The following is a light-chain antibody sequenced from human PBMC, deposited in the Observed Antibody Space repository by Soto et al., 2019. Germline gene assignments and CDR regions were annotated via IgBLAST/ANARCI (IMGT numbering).Light chain of an antibody. CDR1: SSDVGGYNY. V-gene: IGLV2-11*01. CDR2: EVS. CDR3: CSNAGSYEV. J-gene: IGLJ2*01. Sequence: QSALTQPRSVSGSPGQSVTISCTGTSSDVGGYNYVSWYQQHPGKAPKLMIYEVSNRPSGGCNRFSGSKSGNTASLTISGLQAEDEADYYCCSNAGSYEVFGGGTKGTV.